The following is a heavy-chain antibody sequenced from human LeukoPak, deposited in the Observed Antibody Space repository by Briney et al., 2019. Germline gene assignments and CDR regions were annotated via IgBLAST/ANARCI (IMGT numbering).Heavy chain of an antibody. Sequence: HPGESLRLSCAASGFSFSSYAMSWVRQAPGKGLEWVSVIGGGPGNTYYTDSVKGRFTISRDNSKNTLYLHLNSLRAEDTAVYYCARDWEEGNAFDIWGQGTMVTVSS. CDR1: GFSFSSYA. J-gene: IGHJ3*02. CDR3: ARDWEEGNAFDI. CDR2: IGGGPGNT. D-gene: IGHD1-26*01. V-gene: IGHV3-23*01.